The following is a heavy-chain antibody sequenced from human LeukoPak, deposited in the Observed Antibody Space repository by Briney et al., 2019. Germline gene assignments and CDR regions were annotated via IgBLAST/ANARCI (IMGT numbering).Heavy chain of an antibody. CDR1: GYGLTSYW. J-gene: IGHJ3*02. D-gene: IGHD4-17*01. CDR3: ARHRDGVPAFDI. CDR2: IYPGDSDT. V-gene: IGHV5-51*01. Sequence: GEALQISCNGSGYGLTSYWIGWVRPMPGKGREWMGIIYPGDSDTRYSPSFQGQVTISADKSISTAYLQWSSLKASDTAMYYCARHRDGVPAFDIWGQGTMVTVSS.